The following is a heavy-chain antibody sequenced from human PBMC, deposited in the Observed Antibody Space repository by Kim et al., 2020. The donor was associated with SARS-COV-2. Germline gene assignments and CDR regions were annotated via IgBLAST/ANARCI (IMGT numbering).Heavy chain of an antibody. J-gene: IGHJ4*02. V-gene: IGHV3-48*03. CDR3: ARTGSGRGNYFDY. CDR1: GFTFSSYE. CDR2: ISSRGMTT. Sequence: GGSLRLSCAASGFTFSSYEMNWVRQAPGKGLEWVSYISSRGMTTYYADSVKGRFTISRDNAKNSVYLQMNSLRAEDTAVYYCARTGSGRGNYFDYWGQGILVTVSS. D-gene: IGHD2-15*01.